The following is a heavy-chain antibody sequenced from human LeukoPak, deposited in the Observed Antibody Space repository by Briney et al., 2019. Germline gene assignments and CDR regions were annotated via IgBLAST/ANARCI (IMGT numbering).Heavy chain of an antibody. V-gene: IGHV4-34*01. J-gene: IGHJ4*02. CDR3: ARDIAVAFFDY. CDR1: GGSFSGYY. Sequence: SETLSLTFAVYGGSFSGYYWSWIRPPPGKGLEWIGEIHHSGSTNYNPSLKSRVTISVDTSKNQFSLKLSSVTAADTAVYYCARDIAVAFFDYWGQGTLVTVSS. D-gene: IGHD6-19*01. CDR2: IHHSGST.